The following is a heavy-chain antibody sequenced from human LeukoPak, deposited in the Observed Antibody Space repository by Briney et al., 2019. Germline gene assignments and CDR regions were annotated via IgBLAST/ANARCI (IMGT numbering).Heavy chain of an antibody. CDR1: GGSISSGGYY. J-gene: IGHJ5*02. D-gene: IGHD3-3*01. CDR2: IYYSGST. V-gene: IGHV4-31*03. Sequence: SETLSLTCTVSGGSISSGGYYWSWIRQHAGKGLEWNGYIYYSGSTYYNPSLKSRVTISVDTSKNQFSLKLSSVTAADTAVYYCARAYDFWSGSNWFDPWGQGTLVTVSS. CDR3: ARAYDFWSGSNWFDP.